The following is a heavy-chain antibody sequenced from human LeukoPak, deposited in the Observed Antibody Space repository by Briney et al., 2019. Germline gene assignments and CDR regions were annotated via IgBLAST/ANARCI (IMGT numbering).Heavy chain of an antibody. Sequence: GGSLRLSCAASGFTFSTYWMHWVRQAPGKGLVWVSRISSDGSITGYADSVKGRFTISRDNAKNSLYLQMNSLRAEDTAVYYCARHLNYYLDYWGQGTLVTVSS. D-gene: IGHD3-10*01. CDR1: GFTFSTYW. J-gene: IGHJ4*02. CDR2: ISSDGSIT. V-gene: IGHV3-74*01. CDR3: ARHLNYYLDY.